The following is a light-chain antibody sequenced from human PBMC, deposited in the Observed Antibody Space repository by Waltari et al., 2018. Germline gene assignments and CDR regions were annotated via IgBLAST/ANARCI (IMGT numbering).Light chain of an antibody. Sequence: EIVMTQSPATLSLSPGERATLSCRASQSVSDSLAWYQQKPGQAPRLLIYGASSRATGIPDRFSGSGSGTDFTLTISSLEPEDVGVYYCLQRSNWPFTFGPGTKLDIK. V-gene: IGKV3D-15*01. CDR3: LQRSNWPFT. J-gene: IGKJ3*01. CDR1: QSVSDS. CDR2: GAS.